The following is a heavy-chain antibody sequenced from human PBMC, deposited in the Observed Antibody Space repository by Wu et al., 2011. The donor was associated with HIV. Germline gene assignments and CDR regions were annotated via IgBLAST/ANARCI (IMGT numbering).Heavy chain of an antibody. CDR3: ATGPLKDRVPFDY. Sequence: KPGSSVKVSCKASGGTFSSYAFSWVRQAPGQGLEWMGEIVPIFGTANYAXKFQGRVTITADTSTSTAHMELSSLRSDDTAVYYCATGPLKDRVPFDYWGQGTLVTVSS. D-gene: IGHD2-15*01. V-gene: IGHV1-69*06. J-gene: IGHJ4*02. CDR1: GGTFSSYA. CDR2: IVPIFGTA.